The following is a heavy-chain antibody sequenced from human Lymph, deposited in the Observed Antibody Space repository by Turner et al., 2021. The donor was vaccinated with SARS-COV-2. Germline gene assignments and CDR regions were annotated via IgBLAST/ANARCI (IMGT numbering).Heavy chain of an antibody. D-gene: IGHD2-15*01. Sequence: EVQLVESGGGVVQPGGSLRLSCAASVFTFDDYAMHWVRQALGKGLEWVSLLSGDGGGTYYADSVKGRFTISRDNSKNSLSLQMNSLRAEDTALYYCAKDPGYCSGGSCYSRTYFDFWGQGTLVTVSA. CDR3: AKDPGYCSGGSCYSRTYFDF. V-gene: IGHV3-43*02. CDR2: LSGDGGGT. CDR1: VFTFDDYA. J-gene: IGHJ4*02.